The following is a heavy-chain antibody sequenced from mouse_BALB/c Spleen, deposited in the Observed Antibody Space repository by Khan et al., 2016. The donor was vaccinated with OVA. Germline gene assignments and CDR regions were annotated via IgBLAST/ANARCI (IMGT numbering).Heavy chain of an antibody. J-gene: IGHJ4*01. CDR1: GYSFTSHT. Sequence: VELVESGAELARPGASVKMSCKASGYSFTSHTMHWVKQRPGQGLEWIGYINPRSGYTNYNQKFNDKATLTADKSSSTAYMQMSSLTSEDPAVFYCARRTTGYALDYWGQGTSVTVSS. CDR2: INPRSGYT. D-gene: IGHD2-14*01. V-gene: IGHV1-4*01. CDR3: ARRTTGYALDY.